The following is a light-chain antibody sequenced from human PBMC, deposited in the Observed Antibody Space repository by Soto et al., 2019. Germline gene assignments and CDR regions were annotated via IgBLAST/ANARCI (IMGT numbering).Light chain of an antibody. CDR3: QQNDNLPPLT. CDR2: DAS. J-gene: IGKJ4*01. Sequence: DIQMTQSQSSLSASVGDRVTITCQASRDISNYLNWYQHKPGKVPNLLIYDASKLETGVPSRFGGSGSGTDFTFTISSLQPEDVATYYCQQNDNLPPLTFGGGTKVEIK. V-gene: IGKV1-33*01. CDR1: RDISNY.